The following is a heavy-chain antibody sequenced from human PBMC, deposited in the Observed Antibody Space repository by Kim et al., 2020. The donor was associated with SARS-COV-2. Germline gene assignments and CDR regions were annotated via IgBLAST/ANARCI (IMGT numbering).Heavy chain of an antibody. CDR1: GFTFSSYS. CDR3: ARERVVYSSSWYGKNYYYYGMDV. J-gene: IGHJ6*02. Sequence: GGSLRLSCAASGFTFSSYSMNWVRQAPGKGLEWVSSISSSSSYIYYADSVKGRFTISRDNAKNSLYLQMNSLRAEDTAVYYCARERVVYSSSWYGKNYYYYGMDVWGQGTTVTVSS. CDR2: ISSSSSYI. D-gene: IGHD6-13*01. V-gene: IGHV3-21*01.